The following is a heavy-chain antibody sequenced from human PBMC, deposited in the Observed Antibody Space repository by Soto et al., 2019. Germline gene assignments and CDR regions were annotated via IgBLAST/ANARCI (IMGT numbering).Heavy chain of an antibody. Sequence: QVQLQESGPGLVKPSQTLSLTCTVSGGSVSSVDYSWSWIRQPPGKGLEWIGYISYSGTTYYNPSIESRFTLSVCPSGSLFSLKLRSVSAADTAVYYCARDCCVEYYVDSWGQGTLVTVSS. CDR3: ARDCCVEYYVDS. J-gene: IGHJ4*02. V-gene: IGHV4-30-4*01. CDR2: ISYSGTT. D-gene: IGHD2-21*01. CDR1: GGSVSSVDYS.